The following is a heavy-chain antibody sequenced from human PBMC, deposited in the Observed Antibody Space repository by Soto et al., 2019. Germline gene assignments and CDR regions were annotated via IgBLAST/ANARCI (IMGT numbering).Heavy chain of an antibody. Sequence: SETLSLTCTVSGGSISSGGYYWSWTRQHPGKGLEWIGYIYYSGSTYYNPSLKSRVTISVDTSKNQFSLKLSSVTAADTAVYYCERAALSQWLVTIDPWGQGTLVTVSS. CDR1: GGSISSGGYY. D-gene: IGHD6-19*01. CDR3: ERAALSQWLVTIDP. CDR2: IYYSGST. J-gene: IGHJ5*02. V-gene: IGHV4-31*03.